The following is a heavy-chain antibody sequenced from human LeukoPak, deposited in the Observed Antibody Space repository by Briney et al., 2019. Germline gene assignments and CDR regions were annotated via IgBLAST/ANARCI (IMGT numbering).Heavy chain of an antibody. D-gene: IGHD6-19*01. V-gene: IGHV1-18*01. Sequence: ASVKVSCKASVYTFTSYGISWVRQAPGQGLEGMGWISASNGNTAYAQKVQGRVTVTTDTSTSTAYMEVRSLRSDGTAVYYCARPLSSGSSGWYYFDYWGQGTLVTVSS. CDR1: VYTFTSYG. CDR2: ISASNGNT. J-gene: IGHJ4*02. CDR3: ARPLSSGSSGWYYFDY.